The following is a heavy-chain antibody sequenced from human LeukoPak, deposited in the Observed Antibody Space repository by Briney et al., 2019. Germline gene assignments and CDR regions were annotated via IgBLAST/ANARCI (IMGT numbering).Heavy chain of an antibody. Sequence: EASVTVSCKASGYTFTSYAMNWVRQAPGQGLEWMGWINTNTGNPTYAQGFTGRFVFSLDTSVSTAYLQISSLQTEDTAVYYCARAGTGYCSDSNCSIEHWGQGTLVTVSS. CDR1: GYTFTSYA. CDR3: ARAGTGYCSDSNCSIEH. D-gene: IGHD2-15*01. J-gene: IGHJ4*02. V-gene: IGHV7-4-1*02. CDR2: INTNTGNP.